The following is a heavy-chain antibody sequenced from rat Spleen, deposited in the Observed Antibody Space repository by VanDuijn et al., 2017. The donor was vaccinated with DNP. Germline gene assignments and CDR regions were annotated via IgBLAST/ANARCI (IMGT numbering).Heavy chain of an antibody. CDR1: GFTFSDYY. V-gene: IGHV5-7*01. Sequence: EVLLVESDGGLVQPGRSLKLSCAVSGFTFSDYYMAWVRQAPAKGLEWVATISYNGGTPYYRDSVKGRFTISRDNAQSTLYLQMDSLRSEDTATYYCARQELRRLYWFAYWGQGTLVTVSS. J-gene: IGHJ3*01. CDR3: ARQELRRLYWFAY. CDR2: ISYNGGTP. D-gene: IGHD1-11*01.